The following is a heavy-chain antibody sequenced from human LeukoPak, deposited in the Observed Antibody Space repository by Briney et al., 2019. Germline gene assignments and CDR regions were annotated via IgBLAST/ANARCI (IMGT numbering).Heavy chain of an antibody. J-gene: IGHJ4*02. V-gene: IGHV7-4-1*02. Sequence: WASVKVSCKASGYTFTSYAMNWVRQAPGQGLEWMGWINTNTGNPTYARGFTGRFVFSLDTSVSTAYLQISSLKAEDTAVYYCASGPTGQIDWGQGTLVTVSS. CDR2: INTNTGNP. D-gene: IGHD2/OR15-2a*01. CDR3: ASGPTGQID. CDR1: GYTFTSYA.